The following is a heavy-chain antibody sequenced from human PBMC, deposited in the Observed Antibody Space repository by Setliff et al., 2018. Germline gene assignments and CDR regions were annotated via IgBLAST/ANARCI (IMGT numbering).Heavy chain of an antibody. CDR2: INPSGGDT. Sequence: ASVKVSCKASGYIFTEYYVHWVRQAPGQGLEWVGGINPSGGDTIYAQKFQGRVTITADTSTDTAYMELSSLRSEDTAVYYCATSGYDSLDYWGQGTLVTVSS. CDR3: ATSGYDSLDY. J-gene: IGHJ4*02. CDR1: GYIFTEYY. V-gene: IGHV1-46*01. D-gene: IGHD5-12*01.